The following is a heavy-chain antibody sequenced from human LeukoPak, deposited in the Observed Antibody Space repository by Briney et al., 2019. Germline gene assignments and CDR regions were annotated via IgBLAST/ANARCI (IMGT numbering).Heavy chain of an antibody. CDR2: IYLHGTT. Sequence: SETLSLTCAVSAGSISSSNWWSWVRQSPVKGLEWIGEIYLHGTTNYNPSLKSRVTMSVDRSKNQFSLKLSSVTAADTAVYYCARQKWEQQGRDYYFYGLDVWGPGTTVIVSS. CDR3: ARQKWEQQGRDYYFYGLDV. CDR1: AGSISSSNW. V-gene: IGHV4-4*02. D-gene: IGHD1-26*01. J-gene: IGHJ6*02.